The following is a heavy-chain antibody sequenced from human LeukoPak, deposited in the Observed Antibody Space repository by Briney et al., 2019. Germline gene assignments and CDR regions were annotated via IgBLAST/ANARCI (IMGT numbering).Heavy chain of an antibody. J-gene: IGHJ4*02. V-gene: IGHV4-39*07. Sequence: SETLSLTCTVSGGSISSGGYYWSWIRQPPGKGLEWIGEINHSGSTNYNPSLKSRVTISVDTSKNQFSLKLSSVTAADTAVYYCARLSSWGDYVWGSYRFAPYFDYWGQGTLVTVSS. CDR1: GGSISSGGYY. D-gene: IGHD3-16*02. CDR2: INHSGST. CDR3: ARLSSWGDYVWGSYRFAPYFDY.